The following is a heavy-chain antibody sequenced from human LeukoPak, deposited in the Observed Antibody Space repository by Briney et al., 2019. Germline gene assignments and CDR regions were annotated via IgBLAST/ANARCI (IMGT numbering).Heavy chain of an antibody. Sequence: KSGGSLRLSCAASGFTFSTYNMNWVRQAPGKGLEWVSSITSGGTYTYYADSVKGRFTTSRDNAKNSLSLRLSSLRAEDTAVYYCARGHYDVLTAYYKWTPDYWGQGILVTVSS. CDR3: ARGHYDVLTAYYKWTPDY. CDR2: ITSGGTYT. J-gene: IGHJ4*02. CDR1: GFTFSTYN. V-gene: IGHV3-21*06. D-gene: IGHD3-9*01.